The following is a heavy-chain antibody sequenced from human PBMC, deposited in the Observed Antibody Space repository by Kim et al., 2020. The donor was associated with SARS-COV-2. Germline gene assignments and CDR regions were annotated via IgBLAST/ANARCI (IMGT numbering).Heavy chain of an antibody. Sequence: SETLSLTCTVSGGSISSYYWSWIRQPPGKGLEWIGYIYYSGSTNYNPSLKSRVTISVDTSKNQFSLKLSSVTAADTAVYYCARGRSQYSSGRVRGGGGMDVWGQGTTVTVSS. D-gene: IGHD6-19*01. CDR3: ARGRSQYSSGRVRGGGGMDV. CDR2: IYYSGST. J-gene: IGHJ6*02. V-gene: IGHV4-59*01. CDR1: GGSISSYY.